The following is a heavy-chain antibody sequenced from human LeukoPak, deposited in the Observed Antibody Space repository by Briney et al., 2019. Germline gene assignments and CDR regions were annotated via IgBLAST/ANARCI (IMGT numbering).Heavy chain of an antibody. CDR2: ISSSGSTI. D-gene: IGHD3-10*02. Sequence: GGSLRLSCAASGFTFSSCEMDWVRQAPGKGLEWVSYISSSGSTIYYADSVKGRFTISRDNAKNSLYLQMNSLRAEDTAVYYCAELGITMIGGVWGKGATVTISS. CDR3: AELGITMIGGV. CDR1: GFTFSSCE. V-gene: IGHV3-48*03. J-gene: IGHJ6*04.